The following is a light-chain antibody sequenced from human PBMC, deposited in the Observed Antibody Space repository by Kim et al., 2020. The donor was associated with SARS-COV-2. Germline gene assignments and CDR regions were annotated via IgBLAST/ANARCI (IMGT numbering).Light chain of an antibody. J-gene: IGLJ2*01. Sequence: VSTGQTAKTTCSGDYLSKKYSYWYQQKPGQAPIILIYKDTERPSGIPERFSGSRSGTTVTLSISGVQAEDEGDYYCQSADSSDTVIFGGGTQLTV. CDR2: KDT. V-gene: IGLV3-25*03. CDR3: QSADSSDTVI. CDR1: YLSKKY.